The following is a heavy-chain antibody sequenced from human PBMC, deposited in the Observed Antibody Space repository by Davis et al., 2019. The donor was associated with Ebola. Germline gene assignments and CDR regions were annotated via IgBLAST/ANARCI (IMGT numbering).Heavy chain of an antibody. CDR1: GYSFSNFW. CDR3: ARMGKSYYDSLWDY. V-gene: IGHV5-51*01. CDR2: IYPGDSDT. Sequence: GSLRLSCKGSGYSFSNFWIGWVRQMPGKGLEWMGIIYPGDSDTRYSPSFRGQVTITADKSFSTAYLQWSGLKASDTAMYYCARMGKSYYDSLWDYWGQGTLVTVSS. D-gene: IGHD3-10*01. J-gene: IGHJ4*02.